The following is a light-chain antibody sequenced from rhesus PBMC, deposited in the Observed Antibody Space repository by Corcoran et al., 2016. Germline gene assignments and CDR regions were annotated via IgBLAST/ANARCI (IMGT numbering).Light chain of an antibody. CDR3: QQYDKFPVT. J-gene: IGKJ4*01. V-gene: IGKV1-66*01. CDR2: YAS. CDR1: QGINRY. Sequence: DVQMTQSPSSLSASVGDRVTITCRASQGINRYLTWYQQKSGKAPKTLIYYASTLETGVPSRFSGCGSGTDYTLTITNLQPDDIATYYCQQYDKFPVTFGGGTKVELK.